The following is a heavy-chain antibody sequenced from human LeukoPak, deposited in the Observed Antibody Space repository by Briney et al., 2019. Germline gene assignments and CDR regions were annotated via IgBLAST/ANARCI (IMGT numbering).Heavy chain of an antibody. V-gene: IGHV3-66*01. D-gene: IGHD1-26*01. Sequence: GGSLRLSCAASGFTVSSNYMSWVRQAPGKGLEWVSVICSGGSTYYADSVKGRFTISRDNSKNTLYLQMNSLRAEDTAVYYCASLGSYPDAFDIRGQGTMVTVSS. CDR3: ASLGSYPDAFDI. J-gene: IGHJ3*02. CDR2: ICSGGST. CDR1: GFTVSSNY.